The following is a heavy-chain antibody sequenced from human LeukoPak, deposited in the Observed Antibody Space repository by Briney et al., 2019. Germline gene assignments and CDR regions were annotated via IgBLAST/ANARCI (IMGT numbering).Heavy chain of an antibody. CDR3: ARRAGAYSHPYDY. CDR1: GFTVSSNS. Sequence: PGGSLRLSCTVSGFTVSSNSMSWLRQALGKGLEAVSFIYSDNPHYSDSVKGRFTISRDNSKNTLYLQMNSLRAEDTAVYYCARRAGAYSHPYDYWGQGTLVTVSS. J-gene: IGHJ4*02. D-gene: IGHD4/OR15-4a*01. V-gene: IGHV3-53*01. CDR2: IYSDNP.